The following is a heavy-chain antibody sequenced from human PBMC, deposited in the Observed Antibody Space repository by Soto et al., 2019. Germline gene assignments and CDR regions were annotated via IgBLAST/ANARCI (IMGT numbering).Heavy chain of an antibody. CDR2: ISYDGSNK. Sequence: PGGSLRLSCAASGFIFNTYAMDWVRQAPGKGLEWVAVISYDGSNKDYADSVRGRFTISRDNSKNTLYLEMNNLRTEDTAVYYCASPGSGDDVLTGRDCYYYHTIDVWGQGTTVTVSS. D-gene: IGHD3-9*01. CDR1: GFIFNTYA. V-gene: IGHV3-30-3*01. CDR3: ASPGSGDDVLTGRDCYYYHTIDV. J-gene: IGHJ6*02.